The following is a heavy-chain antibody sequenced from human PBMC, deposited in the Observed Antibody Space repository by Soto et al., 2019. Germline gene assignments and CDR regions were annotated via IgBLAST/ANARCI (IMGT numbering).Heavy chain of an antibody. J-gene: IGHJ6*02. CDR1: GYSFTSYW. Sequence: GESLKISCKGSGYSFTSYWIGWVRQMPGKGLEWMGIIHPGDSDTRYSPSFQGQVTISADKSISTAYLQWSSLKASDTAMYYCARPLSVGTDYYGMDVWGQGTTVTVSS. D-gene: IGHD1-26*01. CDR2: IHPGDSDT. V-gene: IGHV5-51*01. CDR3: ARPLSVGTDYYGMDV.